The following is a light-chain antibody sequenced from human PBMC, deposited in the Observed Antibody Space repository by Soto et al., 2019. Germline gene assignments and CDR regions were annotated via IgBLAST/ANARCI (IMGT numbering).Light chain of an antibody. CDR1: SSDVGGYNY. Sequence: QSALTQPPSASGSPGQSVTISCTGTSSDVGGYNYVSWYQQHPGEAPKLMIFEVNKRPSGVPDRFSGSKSGSTASLTVSGLQAEDEADYYCSSYGGSNNFVVFGGGTQLTVL. J-gene: IGLJ2*01. V-gene: IGLV2-8*01. CDR2: EVN. CDR3: SSYGGSNNFVV.